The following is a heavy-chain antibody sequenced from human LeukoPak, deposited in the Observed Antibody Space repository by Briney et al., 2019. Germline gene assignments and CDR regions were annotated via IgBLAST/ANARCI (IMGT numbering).Heavy chain of an antibody. CDR1: GFTFSSYA. CDR2: ISSNGGST. J-gene: IGHJ3*02. D-gene: IGHD4-23*01. CDR3: AREWGTTVVTPGAFDI. Sequence: GGSLRLSCAASGFTFSSYAMHWVRQAPGKGLEYVSAISSNGGSTYYANSVKGRFTISRDNSKNTLYLQMGSLRAEDMAVYYCAREWGTTVVTPGAFDIWGQGTMVTVSS. V-gene: IGHV3-64*01.